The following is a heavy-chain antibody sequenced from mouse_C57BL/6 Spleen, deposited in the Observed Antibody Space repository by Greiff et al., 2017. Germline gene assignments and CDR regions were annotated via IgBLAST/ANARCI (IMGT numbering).Heavy chain of an antibody. J-gene: IGHJ3*01. D-gene: IGHD2-4*01. CDR2: IDPEDGDT. CDR1: GFNIKDYY. Sequence: EVQLQQSGAELVRPGASVKLSCTASGFNIKDYYMHWVKQRPEQGLEWIGRIDPEDGDTEYAPKFQGKATMTADTSSNTAYLQLSSLTSEYTAVYYCTRGLRRAWFAYWGQGTLVTVSA. V-gene: IGHV14-1*01. CDR3: TRGLRRAWFAY.